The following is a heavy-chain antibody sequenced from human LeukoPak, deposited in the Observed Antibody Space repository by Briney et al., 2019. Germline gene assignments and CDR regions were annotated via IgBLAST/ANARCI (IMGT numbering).Heavy chain of an antibody. CDR1: GFTVSSNY. Sequence: GGSLRLSCAASGFTVSSNYMSWVRQAPGKGLEWVSVIYSGGSTYYADSVKGRFTISRDNSKNTLYLQMNSLRAEDTAVYYCARDSYYYDSSGYSVPDAFDIWGQGTMVTVSS. CDR2: IYSGGST. J-gene: IGHJ3*02. CDR3: ARDSYYYDSSGYSVPDAFDI. D-gene: IGHD3-22*01. V-gene: IGHV3-53*01.